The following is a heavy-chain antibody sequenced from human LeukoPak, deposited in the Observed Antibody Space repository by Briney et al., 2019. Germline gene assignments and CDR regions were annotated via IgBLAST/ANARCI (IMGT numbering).Heavy chain of an antibody. J-gene: IGHJ5*02. CDR1: GGTFSSYA. D-gene: IGHD6-13*01. Sequence: SAKVSCKASGGTFSSYAISWVRQAPGQGLEWMGRIIPILGIANYAQKFQGRVTITADKSTSTVYMELSSLRSEDTAVYYCARARKSVPSAGIDPWGQGTLVTVTS. V-gene: IGHV1-69*04. CDR3: ARARKSVPSAGIDP. CDR2: IIPILGIA.